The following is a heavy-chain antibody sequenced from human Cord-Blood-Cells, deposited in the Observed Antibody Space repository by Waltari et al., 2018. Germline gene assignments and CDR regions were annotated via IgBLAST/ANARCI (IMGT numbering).Heavy chain of an antibody. CDR2: INPNSGGT. CDR1: GYTFTGYY. CDR3: ARDGWEYQLLPLGY. J-gene: IGHJ4*02. Sequence: QVQLVQSGAEVKKPGASVKVSCKASGYTFTGYYMHWVRQAPGQGLEWMGRINPNSGGTNEAQKFQGRVTMTRDTSISTAYMELSRLRSDDTAVYYCARDGWEYQLLPLGYWGQGTLVTVSS. V-gene: IGHV1-2*06. D-gene: IGHD2-2*01.